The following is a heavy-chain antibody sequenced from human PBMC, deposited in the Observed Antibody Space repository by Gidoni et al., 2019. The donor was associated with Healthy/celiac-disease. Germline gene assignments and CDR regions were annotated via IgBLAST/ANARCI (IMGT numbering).Heavy chain of an antibody. Sequence: STNYNPSLKSRVTISVDTSKNQFSLKLSSVTAADTAVYYCAREDYYDPSTSAFDIWGQGTMVTVSS. D-gene: IGHD3-22*01. CDR2: ST. CDR3: AREDYYDPSTSAFDI. J-gene: IGHJ3*02. V-gene: IGHV4-59*01.